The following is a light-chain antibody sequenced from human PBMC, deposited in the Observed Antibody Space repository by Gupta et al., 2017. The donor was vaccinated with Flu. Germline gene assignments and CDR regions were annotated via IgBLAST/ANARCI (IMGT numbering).Light chain of an antibody. CDR3: QQYGIYPLT. J-gene: IGKJ1*01. Sequence: DIQMTQSPPTLSPSVGDRVTISCRASQSISSWLAWYQQKPGKAPKLLIYKASTLERGVPSRFSGSASGTEFTLTISSLQPDDFATYYCQQYGIYPLTFGQGTKVESK. CDR2: KAS. V-gene: IGKV1-5*03. CDR1: QSISSW.